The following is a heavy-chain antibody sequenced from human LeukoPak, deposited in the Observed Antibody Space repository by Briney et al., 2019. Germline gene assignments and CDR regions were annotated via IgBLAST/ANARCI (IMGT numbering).Heavy chain of an antibody. J-gene: IGHJ4*02. D-gene: IGHD6-13*01. CDR3: ASLILANHIAAAGIDY. CDR2: IYYSGST. CDR1: GGSISSSSYY. Sequence: SETLSLTCTVSGGSISSSSYYWGWIRQPPGKGLEWIGSIYYSGSTYYNPSLKSRVTISVDTSKNQFSLKLSSVTAADTAVCYCASLILANHIAAAGIDYWGQGTLVTVSS. V-gene: IGHV4-39*07.